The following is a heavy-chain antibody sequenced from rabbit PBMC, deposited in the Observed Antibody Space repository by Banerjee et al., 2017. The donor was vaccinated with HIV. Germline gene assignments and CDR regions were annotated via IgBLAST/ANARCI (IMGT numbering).Heavy chain of an antibody. Sequence: EESGGDLVKPGASLTLTCTASGFSLSNNYVMCWVRQAPGKGLEWIACIYTGDGSTYYASWVNGRFSISRSTSLNTVTLQMTSLTAADTATYFCARDAAPDYTDYPGYFNLWGPGTLVTVS. J-gene: IGHJ4*01. CDR3: ARDAAPDYTDYPGYFNL. D-gene: IGHD7-1*01. CDR2: IYTGDGST. V-gene: IGHV1S47*01. CDR1: GFSLSNNYV.